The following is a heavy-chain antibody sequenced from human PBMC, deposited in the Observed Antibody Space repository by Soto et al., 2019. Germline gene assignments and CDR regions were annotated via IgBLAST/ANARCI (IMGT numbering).Heavy chain of an antibody. CDR2: IVPIFGTA. CDR3: ATTPGYSYGPPRV. CDR1: GGTFSSYA. J-gene: IGHJ6*02. D-gene: IGHD5-18*01. V-gene: IGHV1-69*06. Sequence: SVKVSCKASGGTFSSYAISWVRQAPGQGLEWMGGIVPIFGTANYAQKFQGRVTITADKSTSTAYMELSSLRSEDTAVYYCATTPGYSYGPPRVWGQGTTVTVSS.